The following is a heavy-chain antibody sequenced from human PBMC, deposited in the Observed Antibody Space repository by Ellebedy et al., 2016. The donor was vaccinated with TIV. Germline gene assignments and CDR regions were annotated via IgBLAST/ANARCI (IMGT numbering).Heavy chain of an antibody. CDR1: GGSISSYY. D-gene: IGHD6-19*01. V-gene: IGHV4-59*08. Sequence: MPSDTLSLTCTVSGGSISSYYWSWILQPPGKGRDWIGYIYYNGSTNYNPSLKSRVTISVDTSKNQFSLKLSSVTAADTAVYYCARFNTVGSTFKQWLVHSIGAFDIWGQGTMVTVSS. J-gene: IGHJ3*02. CDR3: ARFNTVGSTFKQWLVHSIGAFDI. CDR2: IYYNGST.